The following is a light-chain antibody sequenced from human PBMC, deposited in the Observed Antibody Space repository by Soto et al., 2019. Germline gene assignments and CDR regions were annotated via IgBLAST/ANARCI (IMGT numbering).Light chain of an antibody. J-gene: IGKJ2*01. Sequence: EIVLTQSPASLSLSPGERATLSCRASQSVDSFLAWYQQKPGRTPRRLTYDTSNRATGIPARFSGSGSGTDFTPTISRLEPEDFAVYYCQVRTDWPPFKYTFGQGTKLEVK. CDR1: QSVDSF. CDR3: QVRTDWPPFKYT. CDR2: DTS. V-gene: IGKV3-11*01.